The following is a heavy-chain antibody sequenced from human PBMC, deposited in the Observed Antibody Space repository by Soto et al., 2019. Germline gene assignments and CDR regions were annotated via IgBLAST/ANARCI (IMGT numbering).Heavy chain of an antibody. J-gene: IGHJ4*02. V-gene: IGHV2-5*02. CDR2: IYWDDDK. CDR3: AHLTTGGFYFDY. Sequence: QITLKESGPTLVKPTQTLTLTCTFSGFSLRNSGVGVGWIRQPPGKALEWLALIYWDDDKRYSPSLKSRLTTTKDTPKNPVVLTMTNMDPVDTATYYCAHLTTGGFYFDYWGQETLVTVSS. CDR1: GFSLRNSGVG. D-gene: IGHD4-17*01.